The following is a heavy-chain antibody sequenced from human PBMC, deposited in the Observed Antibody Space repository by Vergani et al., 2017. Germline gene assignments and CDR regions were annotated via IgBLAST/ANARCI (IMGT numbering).Heavy chain of an antibody. CDR1: GYTFTSYG. Sequence: QVQLVQSGAEVKKPGASVKVSCKASGYTFTSYGISWVRQATGQGLEWMGWISAYNGNTNYAQKLQGRVTMTTDTSTSTAYMELRSVRSDDTDVYYCARSESRQQLVPYDYWGQGTLVTVSS. CDR3: ARSESRQQLVPYDY. D-gene: IGHD6-13*01. CDR2: ISAYNGNT. J-gene: IGHJ4*02. V-gene: IGHV1-18*01.